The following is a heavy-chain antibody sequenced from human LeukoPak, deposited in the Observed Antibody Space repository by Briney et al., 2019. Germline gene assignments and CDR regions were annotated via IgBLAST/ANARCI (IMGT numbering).Heavy chain of an antibody. V-gene: IGHV1-69*02. CDR3: ARVSAAGTGLGAFDI. CDR2: IIPILGIA. CDR1: GGTFSSYT. J-gene: IGHJ3*02. Sequence: SVKVSCKASGGTFSSYTISWVRQAPGQGLEWMGRIIPILGIANYAQKFQGRVTITADKSTSTAYMELSSLRSEDTAVYYCARVSAAGTGLGAFDIWGQGTMITVSS. D-gene: IGHD6-13*01.